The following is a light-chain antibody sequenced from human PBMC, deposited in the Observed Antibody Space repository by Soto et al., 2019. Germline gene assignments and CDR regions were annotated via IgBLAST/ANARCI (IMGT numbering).Light chain of an antibody. CDR1: RGISSY. V-gene: IGKV1-9*01. CDR2: AAS. J-gene: IGKJ4*01. CDR3: QKYNSAPLT. Sequence: IQLTQSPSSLSASVGDRVTITCRASRGISSYLAWYQQKPGKAPKLLIYAASTLQTGVPSRFSGGGSGTDFTLTISSLQPEDFATYYCQKYNSAPLTFGGGTKVDIK.